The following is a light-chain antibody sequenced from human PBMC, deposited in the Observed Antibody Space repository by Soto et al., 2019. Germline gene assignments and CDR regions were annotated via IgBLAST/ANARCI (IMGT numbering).Light chain of an antibody. CDR3: QSYDSSLSGWV. V-gene: IGLV1-40*01. CDR1: SSNIGAGYD. Sequence: QSVLTQPPSVSGAPGQRVTIYCTGSSSNIGAGYDVHWYQQLPGTAPKLLIYGNSNRPSGVPDRFSGSKSGTSASLAITGLRAEDEADYYCQSYDSSLSGWVFGGVTQLTVL. J-gene: IGLJ3*02. CDR2: GNS.